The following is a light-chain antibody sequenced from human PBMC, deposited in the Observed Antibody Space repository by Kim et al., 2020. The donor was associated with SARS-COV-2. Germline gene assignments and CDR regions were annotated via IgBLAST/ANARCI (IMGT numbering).Light chain of an antibody. J-gene: IGLJ2*01. V-gene: IGLV1-47*01. Sequence: GQKINISFSESSSNIGSNYIYWYQQVPGTAPKLLIYRNTLRPSGVPDRFSGSKSGTSASLAISGLRSEDEATYYCEVWDDNLSGVVFGGGTQLTVL. CDR1: SSNIGSNY. CDR2: RNT. CDR3: EVWDDNLSGVV.